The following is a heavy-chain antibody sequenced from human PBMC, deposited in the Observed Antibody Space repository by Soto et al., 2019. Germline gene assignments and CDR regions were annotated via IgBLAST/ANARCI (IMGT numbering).Heavy chain of an antibody. V-gene: IGHV3-49*03. CDR1: GFTFGDYA. D-gene: IGHD3-3*01. J-gene: IGHJ6*02. CDR3: TRAEWLLCHYYYGMDV. Sequence: PGGSLRLSCTASGFTFGDYAMSWFRQAPGKGLEWVGFIRSKAYGGTTEYAASVKGRFTISRDDSKSIAYLQMNSLKTEDTAVYYCTRAEWLLCHYYYGMDVWGQGTTVTVSS. CDR2: IRSKAYGGTT.